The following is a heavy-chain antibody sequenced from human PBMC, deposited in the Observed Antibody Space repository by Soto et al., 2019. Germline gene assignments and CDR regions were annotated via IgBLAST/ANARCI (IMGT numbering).Heavy chain of an antibody. Sequence: QVQLVESGGGVVQPGRSLRLTCAASGFTFSSYGMHWVRQAPGKGLEWVAVISYDGSNKYYADSVKGRFTISRDNSKNTLYLQMNRLRAEDRAVYYCAIGPGLDIMTGPLVYWGQGTLVTVSS. V-gene: IGHV3-30*03. CDR3: AIGPGLDIMTGPLVY. J-gene: IGHJ4*02. CDR1: GFTFSSYG. D-gene: IGHD3-9*01. CDR2: ISYDGSNK.